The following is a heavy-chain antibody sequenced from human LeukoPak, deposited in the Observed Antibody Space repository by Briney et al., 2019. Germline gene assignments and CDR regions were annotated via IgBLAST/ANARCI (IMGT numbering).Heavy chain of an antibody. J-gene: IGHJ4*02. Sequence: SETLSLTCTVSGGSISSYYWSWIRQPPGKGLEWIGRIYTSGSTNYNPSLKSRVTMSVDTSKNQFSLKLSSVTAADTAVYYCARAGGVGADFYFDYWGQGTLVTVSS. V-gene: IGHV4-4*07. CDR2: IYTSGST. CDR3: ARAGGVGADFYFDY. D-gene: IGHD1-26*01. CDR1: GGSISSYY.